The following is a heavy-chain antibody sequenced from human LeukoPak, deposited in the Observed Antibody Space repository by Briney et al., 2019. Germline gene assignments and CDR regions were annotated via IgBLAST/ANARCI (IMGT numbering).Heavy chain of an antibody. CDR2: IYTSGST. CDR1: GGSLSRYY. CDR3: VRESWAKSAPSFDY. V-gene: IGHV4-4*08. Sequence: SETLCLTRTVSGGSLSRYYWNWIRQPPGPGLEGIGRIYTSGSTNYNPSLKSRVTISVDTSKNQFSLKLSSVTAADTAVYYCVRESWAKSAPSFDYWGQGTLVTVSS. J-gene: IGHJ4*02.